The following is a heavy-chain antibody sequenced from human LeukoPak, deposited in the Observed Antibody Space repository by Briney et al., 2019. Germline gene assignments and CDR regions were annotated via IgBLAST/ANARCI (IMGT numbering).Heavy chain of an antibody. CDR2: IHPKSGGA. CDR1: GDTFTANY. D-gene: IGHD3-22*01. J-gene: IGHJ6*03. CDR3: ARAYYDSSGYFGWGTDYYYYYMDV. Sequence: ASVKVSCKASGDTFTANYIHWVRQAPGQGLEWVGRIHPKSGGASYAQKFRDRVTLTRDTSINTAYMELSGLRSDDAAVYYCARAYYDSSGYFGWGTDYYYYYMDVWGEGTTVTISS. V-gene: IGHV1-2*06.